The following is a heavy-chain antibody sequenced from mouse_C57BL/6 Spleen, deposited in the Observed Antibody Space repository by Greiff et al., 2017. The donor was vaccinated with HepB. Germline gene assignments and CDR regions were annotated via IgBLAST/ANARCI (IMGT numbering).Heavy chain of an antibody. CDR1: GFTFSSYT. CDR3: ARQDYGSIGFAY. J-gene: IGHJ3*01. V-gene: IGHV5-9*01. D-gene: IGHD1-1*01. CDR2: ISGGGGNT. Sequence: EVQLVESGGGLVKPGGSLKLSCAASGFTFSSYTMSWVRQTPEKRLEWVATISGGGGNTYYPDSVKGRFTISRDNAKNTLYLQMSSLRSEDTALYYCARQDYGSIGFAYWGQGTLVTVSA.